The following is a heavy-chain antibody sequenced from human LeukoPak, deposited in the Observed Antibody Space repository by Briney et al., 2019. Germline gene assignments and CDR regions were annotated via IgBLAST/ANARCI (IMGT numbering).Heavy chain of an antibody. J-gene: IGHJ5*02. CDR3: ASSRWDTYYYDSSGYWFDP. D-gene: IGHD3-22*01. CDR1: GGTFSSYA. V-gene: IGHV1-69*13. Sequence: SVTVSCKTSGGTFSSYAISWVRQAPGQGLEWMGGIIPIFGTANYAQKFQGRVTITADESTSTAYMELSSLRSEDTAVYYCASSRWDTYYYDSSGYWFDPWGQGTLVTVSS. CDR2: IIPIFGTA.